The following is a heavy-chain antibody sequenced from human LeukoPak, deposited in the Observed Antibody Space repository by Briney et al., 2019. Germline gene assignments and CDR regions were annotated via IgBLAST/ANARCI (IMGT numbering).Heavy chain of an antibody. Sequence: GGSLRLSCAASGFTFTTYGMLWVRQAPGKGLEWAAVISYGGNEKYYADSVKGRFTISRDNSKNTLYLQMNSLRTEDTAVYYCAKVAEMATTTGYFDYWGQGTLVTVYS. CDR3: AKVAEMATTTGYFDY. D-gene: IGHD5-24*01. V-gene: IGHV3-30*18. CDR1: GFTFTTYG. CDR2: ISYGGNEK. J-gene: IGHJ4*02.